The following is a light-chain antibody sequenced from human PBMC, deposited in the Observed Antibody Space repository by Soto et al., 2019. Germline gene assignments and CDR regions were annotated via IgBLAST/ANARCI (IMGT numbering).Light chain of an antibody. CDR2: GAS. Sequence: EIVLTQSPGTLSLSPGERATLSCRASQSVSSSYLAWYQQKPGQAPRLLIYGASSRATGIPDRFSGSGSGTDFTLTISCLQSEDFATYYCQQYYSYPRGTFGQGTKVDIK. CDR1: QSVSSSY. V-gene: IGKV3-20*01. J-gene: IGKJ1*01. CDR3: QQYYSYPRGT.